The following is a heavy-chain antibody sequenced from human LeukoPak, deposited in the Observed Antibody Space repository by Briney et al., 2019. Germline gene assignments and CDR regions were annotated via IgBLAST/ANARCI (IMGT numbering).Heavy chain of an antibody. J-gene: IGHJ5*02. CDR1: GVSIKSSY. CDR3: ARHLVVSWFDP. D-gene: IGHD2-2*01. CDR2: IYYSGST. Sequence: SETLSLICSVSGVSIKSSYWSWIRQPPGKGLEWIGYIYYSGSTNYNPSLKSRVTISVDTSKNQFSLKLSSVTAADTAVYYCARHLVVSWFDPWGQGTLVTVSS. V-gene: IGHV4-59*08.